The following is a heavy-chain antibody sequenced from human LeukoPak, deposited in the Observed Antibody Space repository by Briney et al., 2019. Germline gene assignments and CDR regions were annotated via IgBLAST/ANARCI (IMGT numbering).Heavy chain of an antibody. V-gene: IGHV1-8*01. CDR2: MNPNSGNT. D-gene: IGHD5-12*01. CDR3: ARSGYDYSWFDP. CDR1: GYTFTSYD. Sequence: GASVKVSCKASGYTFTSYDINWVRQATGQGLEWMGWMNPNSGNTGYAQEFQGRVTITRNTSISTAYMELSSLRSEDTAVYYCARSGYDYSWFDPWGQGTLVTVSS. J-gene: IGHJ5*02.